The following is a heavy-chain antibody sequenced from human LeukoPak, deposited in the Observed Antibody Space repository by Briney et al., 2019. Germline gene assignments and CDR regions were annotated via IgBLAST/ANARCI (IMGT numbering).Heavy chain of an antibody. V-gene: IGHV3-33*01. J-gene: IGHJ4*02. CDR3: ARDASSGSLHFDY. Sequence: GGSLRLSCTASGFIFSSNGMHWARQAPGKGLEWVAVIWHDGSEKYYADSVEGRVTISRDNSKSTLYLQMNSLRAEDTAVYFCARDASSGSLHFDYWGQGILVTVSS. D-gene: IGHD3-10*01. CDR2: IWHDGSEK. CDR1: GFIFSSNG.